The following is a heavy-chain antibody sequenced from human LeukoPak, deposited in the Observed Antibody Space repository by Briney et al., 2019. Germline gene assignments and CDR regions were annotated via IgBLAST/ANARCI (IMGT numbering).Heavy chain of an antibody. V-gene: IGHV1-69*06. CDR1: GGTFSSYA. CDR3: ARVQWLRDFDY. Sequence: EASVKVSCKASGGTFSSYAISWVRQAPGQGLEWMGGIIPIFGTANYAQKFQGRVTITADKSTSTAYMELSSLRSEDTAVYYCARVQWLRDFDYWGQGTLVTVSS. J-gene: IGHJ4*02. CDR2: IIPIFGTA. D-gene: IGHD5-12*01.